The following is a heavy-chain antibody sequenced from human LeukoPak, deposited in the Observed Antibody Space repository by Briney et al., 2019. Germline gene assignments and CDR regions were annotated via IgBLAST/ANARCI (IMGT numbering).Heavy chain of an antibody. CDR3: GRGDYSSSWYLDH. D-gene: IGHD6-13*01. CDR2: ISTSGSTI. Sequence: GGSLRLSCAASGFNFTSYEMFWVRQAPGKGLEWISYISTSGSTIYYGDSVEGRFTISRDNAKNSLYLQMNSLRAEDTAVYYCGRGDYSSSWYLDHWRQGTLVTVSS. CDR1: GFNFTSYE. V-gene: IGHV3-48*03. J-gene: IGHJ4*02.